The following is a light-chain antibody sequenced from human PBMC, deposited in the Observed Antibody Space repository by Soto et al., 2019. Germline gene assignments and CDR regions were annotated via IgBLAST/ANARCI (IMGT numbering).Light chain of an antibody. CDR3: QQYGSSPWT. CDR1: QSVSSSY. CDR2: GVS. Sequence: EFVLKKSPCTLSLSPRERATLSCMASQSVSSSYLAWYQQKPGQAPRLLIYGVSSRATGIPDRFSGSGSGTDFTLTISRLEPEDFAVYYCQQYGSSPWTFGQGTKVDIK. J-gene: IGKJ1*01. V-gene: IGKV3-20*01.